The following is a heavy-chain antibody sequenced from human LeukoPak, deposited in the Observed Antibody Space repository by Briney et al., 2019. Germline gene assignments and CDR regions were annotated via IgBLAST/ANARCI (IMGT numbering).Heavy chain of an antibody. J-gene: IGHJ3*02. CDR3: ARNSRRARRDDAFDI. D-gene: IGHD2/OR15-2a*01. Sequence: GESLKISCKGSGYSFTSYWIGWVRQMPGKGLEWMGIIYPGDSDTRYSPSFQGQVTISADKSISTAYLQWSSLKASDTAMYYCARNSRRARRDDAFDIWGQGTMVTVSS. CDR2: IYPGDSDT. V-gene: IGHV5-51*01. CDR1: GYSFTSYW.